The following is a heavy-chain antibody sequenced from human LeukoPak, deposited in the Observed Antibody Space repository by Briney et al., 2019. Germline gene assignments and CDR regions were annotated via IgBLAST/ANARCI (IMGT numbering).Heavy chain of an antibody. D-gene: IGHD6-13*01. CDR2: VYYSGST. V-gene: IGHV4-39*07. CDR1: GGSLTSNSYY. CDR3: ARGGQQAVLRNWFDP. J-gene: IGHJ5*02. Sequence: PSETLSLTYTASGGSLTSNSYYCDWIRQPPGKGLEWIGGVYYSGSTYYNPSLKSRVTISVDTSKNQFSLKLSSVTAADTAVYYCARGGQQAVLRNWFDPWGQGTLVTVSS.